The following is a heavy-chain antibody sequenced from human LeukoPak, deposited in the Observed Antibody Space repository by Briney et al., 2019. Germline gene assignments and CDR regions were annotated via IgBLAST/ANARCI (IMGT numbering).Heavy chain of an antibody. Sequence: SETLSLTCTVSGYSISSGYYWGWIRQPPGKGLEWIGSIYHSGSTYYNPSLKGRVTISVDTSKNQFSLKLSSVTAADTAVYYCARSGMVEDDYWGQGTLGTGSS. CDR1: GYSISSGYY. CDR2: IYHSGST. V-gene: IGHV4-38-2*02. CDR3: ARSGMVEDDY. D-gene: IGHD1-26*01. J-gene: IGHJ4*02.